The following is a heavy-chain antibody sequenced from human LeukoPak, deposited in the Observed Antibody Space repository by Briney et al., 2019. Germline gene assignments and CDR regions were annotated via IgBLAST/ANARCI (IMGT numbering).Heavy chain of an antibody. J-gene: IGHJ4*02. CDR1: GFTFSSYW. D-gene: IGHD3-22*01. CDR3: AIKASYYYDSSGSVY. CDR2: IKQDGSEK. Sequence: GGSLRLSCAASGFTFSSYWMSWVRQAPGKGLEWVANIKQDGSEKYYVDSVKGRFTISRDNAKNSLYLQMNSLRAEDTAVYYCAIKASYYYDSSGSVYWGQGTLVSVSS. V-gene: IGHV3-7*01.